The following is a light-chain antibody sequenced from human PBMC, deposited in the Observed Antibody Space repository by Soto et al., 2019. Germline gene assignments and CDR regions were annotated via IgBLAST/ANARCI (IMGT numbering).Light chain of an antibody. CDR2: GAS. CDR1: QSVSSSY. CDR3: QQYGSSPLT. V-gene: IGKV3-20*01. J-gene: IGKJ4*01. Sequence: EIVLTQSPGTLSLSPGERATLSCRASQSVSSSYFAWYQQKPGQAPRLLIYGASTRATGVPDRFSGSGSGTDFTFTISRLESEDFAVYFCQQYGSSPLTFGGGTKVEIK.